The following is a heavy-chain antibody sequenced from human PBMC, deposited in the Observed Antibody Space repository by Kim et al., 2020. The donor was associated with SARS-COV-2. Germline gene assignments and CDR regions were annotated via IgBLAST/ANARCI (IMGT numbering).Heavy chain of an antibody. Sequence: GGSLRLSCAASGFTFSSYSMNWVRQAPGKGLEWVSYISSSSSTIYYADSVQGRFTISRDNAKNSLYLQMNSLRDEDTAVYYCAREFPQWLRGFGAFDIWGQGTMVTVSS. CDR3: AREFPQWLRGFGAFDI. CDR1: GFTFSSYS. D-gene: IGHD5-12*01. V-gene: IGHV3-48*02. J-gene: IGHJ3*02. CDR2: ISSSSSTI.